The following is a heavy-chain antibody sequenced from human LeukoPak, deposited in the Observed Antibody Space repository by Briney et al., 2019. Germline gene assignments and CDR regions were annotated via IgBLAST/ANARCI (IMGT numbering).Heavy chain of an antibody. J-gene: IGHJ4*02. Sequence: GVSLRLSCAASGFTFSSYGMHWVRQAPGKGLEWVSFIRYDGSNKYYADSVKGRFTISRDNSKNTLYLEMISLRAEDTAVYYCAKDQYRYGSGSYSDYWGQGTLVTVSS. D-gene: IGHD3-10*01. CDR3: AKDQYRYGSGSYSDY. V-gene: IGHV3-30*02. CDR2: IRYDGSNK. CDR1: GFTFSSYG.